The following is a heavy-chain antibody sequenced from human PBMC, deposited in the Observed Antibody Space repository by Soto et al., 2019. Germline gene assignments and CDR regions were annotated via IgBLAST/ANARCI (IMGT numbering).Heavy chain of an antibody. Sequence: SETLSLTCAVSGGCISSSNWWSWVRQPPGKGLEWIGEIYHSGSTNYNPSLKSRVTISVDKSKNQFSLKLSSVTAADTAVYYCARDHGSYYYDSKTGPGDAFDIWGLGTMVTVSS. CDR1: GGCISSSNW. CDR3: ARDHGSYYYDSKTGPGDAFDI. J-gene: IGHJ3*02. D-gene: IGHD3-22*01. CDR2: IYHSGST. V-gene: IGHV4-4*02.